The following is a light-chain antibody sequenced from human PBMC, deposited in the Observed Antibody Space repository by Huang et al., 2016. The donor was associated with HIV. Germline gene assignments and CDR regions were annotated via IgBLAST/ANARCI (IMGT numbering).Light chain of an antibody. CDR1: RSVSTN. CDR3: HQYNNWLLS. J-gene: IGKJ4*01. CDR2: GSS. V-gene: IGKV3-15*01. Sequence: IVMTQSPATLSVSPGERVTLSCRANRSVSTNLAWYQQRPGQAPRLLIYGSSTRAPGVPARFSGSGSWTDFSLTINSLQSEDFALYYCHQYNNWLLSFGGGTRVDI.